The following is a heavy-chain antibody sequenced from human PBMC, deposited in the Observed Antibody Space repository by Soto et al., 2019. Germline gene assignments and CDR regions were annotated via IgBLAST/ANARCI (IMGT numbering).Heavy chain of an antibody. CDR1: EFTFSSYE. CDR2: ISYDGSKK. CDR3: AREEEALDY. J-gene: IGHJ4*02. V-gene: IGHV3-30*09. Sequence: QVQLVESGGGVVQPGRSLRLSCAASEFTFSSYEMHWVRQAPGKGLERVAAISYDGSKKYYADSVQGRFAIFRANSQNTLYLQINSLRAEDTAVYYCAREEEALDYWGQGTLVTVSS.